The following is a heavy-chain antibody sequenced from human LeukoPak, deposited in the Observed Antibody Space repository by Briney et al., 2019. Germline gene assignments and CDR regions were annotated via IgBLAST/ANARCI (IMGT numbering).Heavy chain of an antibody. CDR3: ARNSGDY. Sequence: SETLSLTCSVSRGSISDFYWSWILQPAGKGLEWIGRIYSSGNTNYNPSLKSRVTMSLDASKNQFSLKLSSVTAADTAVYYCARNSGDYWGQGTLVTISS. V-gene: IGHV4-4*07. J-gene: IGHJ4*02. CDR2: IYSSGNT. CDR1: RGSISDFY. D-gene: IGHD4-23*01.